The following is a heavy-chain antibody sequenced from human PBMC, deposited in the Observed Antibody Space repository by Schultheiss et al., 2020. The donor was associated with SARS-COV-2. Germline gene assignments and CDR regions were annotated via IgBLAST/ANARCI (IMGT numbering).Heavy chain of an antibody. Sequence: ASVKVSCKASGYTFTSYGISWVRQAPGQGLEWMGWISAYNGNTNYAQKLQGRVTMTTDTSTSTAYMELRSLRSDDTAVYYCARRQGSDYYDSSGYYYGAFDIWGQGTMVTVSS. CDR2: ISAYNGNT. CDR1: GYTFTSYG. J-gene: IGHJ3*02. V-gene: IGHV1-18*01. CDR3: ARRQGSDYYDSSGYYYGAFDI. D-gene: IGHD3-22*01.